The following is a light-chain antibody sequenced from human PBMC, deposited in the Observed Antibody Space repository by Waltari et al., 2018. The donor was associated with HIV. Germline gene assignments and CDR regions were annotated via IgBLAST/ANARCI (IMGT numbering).Light chain of an antibody. CDR2: GNT. Sequence: QSVLTQPPSVSGAPGQRVIISCTGSSSNIGAREDVHWYQQLPGAVPKVLIYGNTNRPSGVPDRFSGSKSGASASLAIAGLQTDDVADYYCQSYDNSLNAVVFGGGTRLTVL. CDR1: SSNIGARED. CDR3: QSYDNSLNAVV. J-gene: IGLJ2*01. V-gene: IGLV1-40*01.